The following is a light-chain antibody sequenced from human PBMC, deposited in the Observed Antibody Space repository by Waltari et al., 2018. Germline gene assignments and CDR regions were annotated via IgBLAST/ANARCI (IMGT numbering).Light chain of an antibody. J-gene: IGKJ4*01. CDR3: QQYNNWPPRAT. CDR2: GAS. V-gene: IGKV3D-15*01. CDR1: QSVSSN. Sequence: EIVMTQSPATLSVSPGERPTLSCRASQSVSSNLAWYQQKPGQAPRLLMYGASTRATGIPARFSGSGSGTEFTLTISSLQSEDFALYYCQQYNNWPPRATFGGGTKVELK.